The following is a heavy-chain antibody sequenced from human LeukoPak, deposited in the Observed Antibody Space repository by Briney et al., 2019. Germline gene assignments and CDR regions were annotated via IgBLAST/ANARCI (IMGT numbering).Heavy chain of an antibody. CDR2: IYYSGTT. D-gene: IGHD3-10*01. Sequence: SETLSLSCTVSGGSISGFFWTWIRQSPGEGLEYIGYIYYSGTTDYNPTLKSRVSMSVDTSKNQFFLNLTSVTAADTAIYYCARVGCGSGSWGWFDPWGQGTLVTVSS. J-gene: IGHJ5*02. CDR1: GGSISGFF. CDR3: ARVGCGSGSWGWFDP. V-gene: IGHV4-59*01.